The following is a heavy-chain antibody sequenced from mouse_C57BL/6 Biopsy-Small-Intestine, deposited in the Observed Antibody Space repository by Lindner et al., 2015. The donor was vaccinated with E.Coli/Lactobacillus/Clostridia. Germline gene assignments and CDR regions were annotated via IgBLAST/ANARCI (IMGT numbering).Heavy chain of an antibody. CDR3: ARRDYGGDYYTLDY. CDR2: IHPGDGDI. D-gene: IGHD2-4*01. J-gene: IGHJ4*01. V-gene: IGHV1-82*01. CDR1: GYSFTDYN. Sequence: QLQESGPELVKPGTSVKISCKASGYSFTDYNMNWVKQRPGKGLEWIGRIHPGDGDINYNGKFKGKATLTSDKSSSTAYMQLSSLTSEDSAVYFCARRDYGGDYYTLDYWGQGTSVTVSS.